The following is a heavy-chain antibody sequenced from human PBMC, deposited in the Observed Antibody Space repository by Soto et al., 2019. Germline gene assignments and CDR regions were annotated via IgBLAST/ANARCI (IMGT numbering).Heavy chain of an antibody. CDR1: GFTFSHTW. CDR2: IKSKTDGGTT. Sequence: EVQLVESGGGLVKPGGSLRLSCAASGFTFSHTWMHWVRQAPGKGLEWVGRIKSKTDGGTTDYAAPVKGRFTISRDDSKNTLYLQMNSLKAEDTAVYYCATVGSYCGGHCDSAPNYWGQGTLVTVSS. J-gene: IGHJ4*02. D-gene: IGHD2-21*02. CDR3: ATVGSYCGGHCDSAPNY. V-gene: IGHV3-15*07.